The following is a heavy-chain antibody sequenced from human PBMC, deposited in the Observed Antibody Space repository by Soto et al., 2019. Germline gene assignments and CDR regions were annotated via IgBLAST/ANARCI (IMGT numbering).Heavy chain of an antibody. CDR1: GGSFSAFY. V-gene: IGHV4-34*01. D-gene: IGHD2-2*01. Sequence: TDTLYLTYAVYGGSFSAFYWSCIRQPRGQGLEWIGEINHSGSTNYNPSLKSRVTISVDTSKNQFSLKLSSVTAADTAVYYCARGRGYCSGTSCYGGYYYMDVWGKGTTVS. CDR3: ARGRGYCSGTSCYGGYYYMDV. J-gene: IGHJ6*03. CDR2: INHSGST.